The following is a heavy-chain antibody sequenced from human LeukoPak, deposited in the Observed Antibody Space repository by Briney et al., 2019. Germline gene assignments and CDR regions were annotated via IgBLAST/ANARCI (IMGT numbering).Heavy chain of an antibody. J-gene: IGHJ4*02. V-gene: IGHV3-21*01. CDR3: ARDTTTSRFDN. CDR2: ISSSSTYI. D-gene: IGHD4-17*01. CDR1: GVTFSNYP. Sequence: GGSLRISCAASGVTFSNYPMDWVRHAPGKGLELVSYISSSSTYIYYADSVKGRFTISRDNAKNSLYLQMDSLRAEDTAVYYCARDTTTSRFDNWGQGTLVTVSS.